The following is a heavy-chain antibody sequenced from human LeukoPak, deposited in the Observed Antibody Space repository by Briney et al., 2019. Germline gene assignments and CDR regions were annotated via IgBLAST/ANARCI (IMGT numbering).Heavy chain of an antibody. D-gene: IGHD6-13*01. Sequence: GGSLRLSCAASGFTFSSYWMSWVRQAPGKGLEWVANIKQDGSEKYYVDSVKGRFTISRDNAKNSLYLQMNSLRAEDTAVYYCARYSSTWYVAMDAWGKGTTVTVSS. CDR3: ARYSSTWYVAMDA. CDR2: IKQDGSEK. V-gene: IGHV3-7*01. J-gene: IGHJ6*03. CDR1: GFTFSSYW.